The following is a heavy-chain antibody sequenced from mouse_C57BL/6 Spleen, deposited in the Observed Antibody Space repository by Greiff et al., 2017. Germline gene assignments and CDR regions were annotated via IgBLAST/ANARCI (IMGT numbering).Heavy chain of an antibody. CDR3: AKSTMVSGFFDY. Sequence: QVQLQKSGPELVKPGASLKISCKASGYAFSSSWMNWVKQRPGKGLEWIGRISPGDGDTNYNGKFKGKATLTADKASSTAYMQLSSLTSEDSAVYFCAKSTMVSGFFDYWGQGTTLTVSS. V-gene: IGHV1-82*01. J-gene: IGHJ2*01. D-gene: IGHD2-2*01. CDR1: GYAFSSSW. CDR2: ISPGDGDT.